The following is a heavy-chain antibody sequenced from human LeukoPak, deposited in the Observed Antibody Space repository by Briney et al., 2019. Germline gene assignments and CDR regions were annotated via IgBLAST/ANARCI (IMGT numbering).Heavy chain of an antibody. J-gene: IGHJ5*02. D-gene: IGHD3-22*01. Sequence: SQTLSLTCTVSGGSISSGDYYWSWIRQPPGKGLEWFGYTYYSRSTYSNWSPKNRVPITVDTSQNQFSLNLSSVTAADMVLYYCTRPEYYYSRIDPWGQGTLVTVSS. V-gene: IGHV4-30-4*01. CDR2: TYYSRST. CDR1: GGSISSGDYY. CDR3: TRPEYYYSRIDP.